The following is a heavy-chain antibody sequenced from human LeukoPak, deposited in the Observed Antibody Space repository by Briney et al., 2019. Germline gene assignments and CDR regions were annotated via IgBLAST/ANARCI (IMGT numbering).Heavy chain of an antibody. J-gene: IGHJ3*01. V-gene: IGHV4-39*07. D-gene: IGHD4-11*01. CDR3: ARDWYNNSDAFDL. CDR1: GGSISSSSYY. CDR2: ISYSGRT. Sequence: SETLSLTCTVSGGSISSSSYYWGWIRQPPGKGLEWIGTISYSGRTYYNPSLKSRVTISVDTSKNQFSLKLSSVTAADTAVYYCARDWYNNSDAFDLWGQGTMVTVSS.